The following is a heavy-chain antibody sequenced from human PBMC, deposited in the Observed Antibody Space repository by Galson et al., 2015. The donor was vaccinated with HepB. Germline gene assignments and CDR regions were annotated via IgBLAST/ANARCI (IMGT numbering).Heavy chain of an antibody. J-gene: IGHJ6*02. CDR2: TYYRSKWSN. Sequence: CAISGDSVSSNSATWNWIRQSPSRGLEWLGRTYYRSKWSNDYAVSVKSRITINPDTSKNEFSLQLSSVTPEDTAVYYCARDANNYYYYGMDVWGQGTTVTVSS. D-gene: IGHD2/OR15-2a*01. CDR3: ARDANNYYYYGMDV. CDR1: GDSVSSNSAT. V-gene: IGHV6-1*01.